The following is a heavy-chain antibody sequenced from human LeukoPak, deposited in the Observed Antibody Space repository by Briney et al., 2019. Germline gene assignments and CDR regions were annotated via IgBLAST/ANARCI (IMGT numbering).Heavy chain of an antibody. Sequence: SETLSLTCTVSGGSISSYYWSWIRQPPGKGLEWIGYIYYSGSTNYNPSLKSRVTISVDTSKNQFSLKLSSVTAADTAVYYCARDKRRCSSTSCQTRWFDPWGQGTLVTVSS. CDR2: IYYSGST. CDR1: GGSISSYY. CDR3: ARDKRRCSSTSCQTRWFDP. J-gene: IGHJ5*02. V-gene: IGHV4-59*01. D-gene: IGHD2-2*01.